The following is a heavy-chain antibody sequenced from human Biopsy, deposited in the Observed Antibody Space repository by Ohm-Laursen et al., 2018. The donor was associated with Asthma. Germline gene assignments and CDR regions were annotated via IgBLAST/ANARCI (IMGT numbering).Heavy chain of an antibody. Sequence: SLSLSCAAYGFTFDDYAMHWVRQAPGKGLEWVSGVSWNSGSIDYADSVKGRFTISRDNAKNSLYLQMNSLRGADTALYYCVKDIRLQLWGFDSWGQGTLVTVSS. CDR2: VSWNSGSI. J-gene: IGHJ4*02. CDR1: GFTFDDYA. V-gene: IGHV3-9*01. CDR3: VKDIRLQLWGFDS. D-gene: IGHD6-13*01.